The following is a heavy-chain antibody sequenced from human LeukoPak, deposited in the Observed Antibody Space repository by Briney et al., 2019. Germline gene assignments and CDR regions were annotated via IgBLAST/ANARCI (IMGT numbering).Heavy chain of an antibody. CDR1: GGSFSGYY. CDR3: ARAGSWTFDY. D-gene: IGHD6-13*01. V-gene: IGHV4-34*01. CDR2: INHSGST. J-gene: IGHJ4*02. Sequence: SGTLSLTCAVYGGSFSGYYWSWIRQPPGKGLEWIGEINHSGSTNYNPSLKSRVTISVDTSKNQFSLKLSSVTAADTAVYYCARAGSWTFDYWGQGTLVTVSS.